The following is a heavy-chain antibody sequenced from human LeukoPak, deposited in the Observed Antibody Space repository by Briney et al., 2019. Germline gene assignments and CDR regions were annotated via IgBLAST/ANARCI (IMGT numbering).Heavy chain of an antibody. J-gene: IGHJ5*02. D-gene: IGHD3-10*01. CDR2: INHSGST. V-gene: IGHV4-34*01. CDR1: GGSFSGYY. CDR3: ARRPFHYYGSGSYYNMLGNWFDP. Sequence: SETLSLTCAVYGGSFSGYYWSWIRQPPGKGLEWIGEINHSGSTNYNPSLKSRVTISVDTSKNQFSLKLSSVTAADTAVYYCARRPFHYYGSGSYYNMLGNWFDPWGQGTLVTVSS.